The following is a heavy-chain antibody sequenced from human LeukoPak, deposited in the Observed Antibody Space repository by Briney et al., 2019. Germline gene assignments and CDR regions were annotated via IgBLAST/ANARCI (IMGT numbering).Heavy chain of an antibody. D-gene: IGHD1/OR15-1a*01. CDR2: INPGGGII. V-gene: IGHV1-46*01. J-gene: IGHJ3*02. Sequence: ASVKVSCKADENLLTSHHIHWVRQAPGQGLEWMGIINPGGGIISYARKFLARVTMTRDTSTSTVMELSNLSSEDTAVYYCAGQEQRGNHLNGLSIWGQGTMVTVS. CDR3: AGQEQRGNHLNGLSI. CDR1: ENLLTSHH.